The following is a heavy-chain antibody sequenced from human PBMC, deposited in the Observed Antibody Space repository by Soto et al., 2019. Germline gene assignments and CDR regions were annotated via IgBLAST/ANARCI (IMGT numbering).Heavy chain of an antibody. Sequence: GGSLRLSCTASGFTFGDYAMSWFLQAPGKGLEWVGFIRSKAYGGTTEYAASVKGRFTISRDDSKSIAYLQMNSLKTEDTAVYYCTRDLLGGPATTVTTPTDYWGQGTLVTVSS. J-gene: IGHJ4*02. D-gene: IGHD4-4*01. CDR1: GFTFGDYA. V-gene: IGHV3-49*03. CDR2: IRSKAYGGTT. CDR3: TRDLLGGPATTVTTPTDY.